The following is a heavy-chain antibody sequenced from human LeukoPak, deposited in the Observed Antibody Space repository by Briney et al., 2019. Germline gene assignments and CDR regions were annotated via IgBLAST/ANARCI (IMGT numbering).Heavy chain of an antibody. V-gene: IGHV3-11*03. CDR3: ARGASDFDY. Sequence: LSLTCVVSGGSISSSSYYWGWIRQAPGKGPEWVSSISSSRDSDYTNYADSVKGRFTISRDNAKNSLYLQMSSLRAEDTAVYYCARGASDFDYWGQGTLVTVSS. D-gene: IGHD4/OR15-4a*01. J-gene: IGHJ4*02. CDR2: ISSSRDSDYT. CDR1: GGSISSSSYY.